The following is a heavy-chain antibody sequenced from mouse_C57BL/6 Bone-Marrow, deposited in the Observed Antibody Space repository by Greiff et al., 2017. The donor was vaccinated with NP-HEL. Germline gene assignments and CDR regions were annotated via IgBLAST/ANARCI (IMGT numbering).Heavy chain of an antibody. CDR3: ARDGYYGSFYFDY. CDR2: IYPRDGST. D-gene: IGHD1-1*01. J-gene: IGHJ2*01. V-gene: IGHV1-78*01. Sequence: VQLQQSDAELVKPGASVKISCKVSGYTFTDHTIHWMKQRPEQGLEWIGYIYPRDGSTKYNEKFKGKATLTADKSSSTAYMELRSLTSEDSAVYFCARDGYYGSFYFDYWGQGTTLTVSS. CDR1: GYTFTDHT.